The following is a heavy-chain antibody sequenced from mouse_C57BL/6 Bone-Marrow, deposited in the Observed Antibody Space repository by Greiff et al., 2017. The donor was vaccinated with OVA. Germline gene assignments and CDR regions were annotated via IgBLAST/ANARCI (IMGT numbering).Heavy chain of an antibody. Sequence: QVQLQQSGPELVKPGASVKISCKASGYAFSSSWMNWVKQRPGKGLEWIGRIYPGDGDTNYNGKFKGKATLTAEKSSSTAYMQLSSLTSEDSAVYFCATDGYYAWFAYWGQGTLVTVSA. V-gene: IGHV1-82*01. CDR2: IYPGDGDT. CDR1: GYAFSSSW. D-gene: IGHD2-3*01. J-gene: IGHJ3*01. CDR3: ATDGYYAWFAY.